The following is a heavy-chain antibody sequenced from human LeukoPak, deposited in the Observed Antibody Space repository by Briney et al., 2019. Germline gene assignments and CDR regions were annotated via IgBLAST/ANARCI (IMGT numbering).Heavy chain of an antibody. V-gene: IGHV3-11*04. CDR2: ISSSGTTI. CDR3: ARALTTSWYYFDY. CDR1: GFTFSDYY. Sequence: GGSLRLSCAASGFTFSDYYMNWVRQTPGKGLEWVSYISSSGTTIHYADSVKGRFTISRDNAKNSLYLQMNSLRAEDTAVYYCARALTTSWYYFDYWGQGTLVTVSS. D-gene: IGHD2-2*01. J-gene: IGHJ4*02.